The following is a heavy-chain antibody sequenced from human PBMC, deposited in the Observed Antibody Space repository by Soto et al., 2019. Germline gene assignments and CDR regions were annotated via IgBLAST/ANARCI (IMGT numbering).Heavy chain of an antibody. CDR1: GGSFSGYY. V-gene: IGHV4-34*01. CDR3: ARGLTGTSFGAFDI. Sequence: QVQLQQWGAGLLKPSETLSLTCAVSGGSFSGYYWSWIRQPPGKGLEWIGEINHSGSTNYNPSLKRRVTISVDTSKNQFSLELSSVTAADTAVYYCARGLTGTSFGAFDIWGQGTMVTVSS. D-gene: IGHD1-7*01. J-gene: IGHJ3*02. CDR2: INHSGST.